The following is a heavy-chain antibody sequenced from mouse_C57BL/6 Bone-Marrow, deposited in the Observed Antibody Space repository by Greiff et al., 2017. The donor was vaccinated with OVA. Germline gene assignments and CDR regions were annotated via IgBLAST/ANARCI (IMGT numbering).Heavy chain of an antibody. CDR2: INPSTGGT. D-gene: IGHD1-1*01. CDR3: ARGDYYGSSLAY. V-gene: IGHV1-42*01. Sequence: VEPPHSLPELVKPGASVKISCKASGYSFTGYYMNWVKQSPDKSLEWIGEINPSTGGTTYNQKFKAKATLTVDKSSSTAYMQLKSLTSEDSAVYYCARGDYYGSSLAYWGQGTLVTVSA. J-gene: IGHJ3*01. CDR1: GYSFTGYY.